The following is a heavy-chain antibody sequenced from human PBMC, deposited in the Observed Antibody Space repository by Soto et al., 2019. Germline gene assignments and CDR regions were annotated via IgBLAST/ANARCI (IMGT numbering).Heavy chain of an antibody. CDR1: GFTVSNNY. Sequence: VQLVESGGGLIQAGGSLRLSCAVSGFTVSNNYMMWVRQAPGKGLEWVSLIYSGGSISYADSVKGRFTISRDGSMNMLYLQMNSLTAEDTAVYYCARDGNGQRGSPHWGQGTLVTVSS. J-gene: IGHJ4*02. CDR2: IYSGGSI. V-gene: IGHV3-53*02. CDR3: ARDGNGQRGSPH. D-gene: IGHD3-16*01.